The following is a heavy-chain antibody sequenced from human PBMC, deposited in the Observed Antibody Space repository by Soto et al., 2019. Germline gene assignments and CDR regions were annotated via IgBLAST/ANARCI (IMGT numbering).Heavy chain of an antibody. V-gene: IGHV4-4*02. Sequence: QVKLQESGPGLVKPSGTLSLTCAVSGDSVTRSNWWRWVRQSPGKGLEWIGEIYHSGNTRYNPSLKSRITMSVDKSKNQFSLKMTSVTAADTAVYYCATSGWNEDFYYYYGMDVWGQGTTVTVSS. CDR2: IYHSGNT. D-gene: IGHD6-19*01. CDR1: GDSVTRSNW. CDR3: ATSGWNEDFYYYYGMDV. J-gene: IGHJ6*02.